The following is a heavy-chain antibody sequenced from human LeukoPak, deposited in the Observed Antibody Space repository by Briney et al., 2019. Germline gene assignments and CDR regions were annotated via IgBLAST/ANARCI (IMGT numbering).Heavy chain of an antibody. Sequence: SETLSLTCTVSGGSISSYYWSWIRQPAGKGLEWIGRIYTSGSTNYNPSPKSRVTMSVDTSKNQFSLKLSSVTAADTAVYYCAKGDSSGYQYFDLWGRGTLVTVSS. CDR2: IYTSGST. D-gene: IGHD3-22*01. CDR1: GGSISSYY. V-gene: IGHV4-4*07. CDR3: AKGDSSGYQYFDL. J-gene: IGHJ2*01.